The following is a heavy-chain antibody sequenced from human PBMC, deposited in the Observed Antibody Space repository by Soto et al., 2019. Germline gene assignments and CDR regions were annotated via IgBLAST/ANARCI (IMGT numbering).Heavy chain of an antibody. V-gene: IGHV1-18*01. J-gene: IGHJ4*02. D-gene: IGHD6-19*01. Sequence: QVHLVQSGAEVKRPGASVKVSCKASAYTSTLYGITWVRQAPGQGLEWMGWIRAHNGETKFARKFQDRVTMTPAPSSSTVFMDLRTLTSDDTAVYYCATALGTSGWFDYWGQGTLVTVPS. CDR2: IRAHNGET. CDR3: ATALGTSGWFDY. CDR1: AYTSTLYG.